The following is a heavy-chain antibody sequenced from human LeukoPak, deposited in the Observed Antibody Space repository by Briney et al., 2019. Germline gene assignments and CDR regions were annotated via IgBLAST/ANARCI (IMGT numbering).Heavy chain of an antibody. J-gene: IGHJ5*02. CDR1: GSTFPTYA. V-gene: IGHV1-69*13. Sequence: EASVKVSCKASGSTFPTYAITWVRQAPGQGLEWMGGIIPIFGTANYAQKFQGRVTITADVSTSTAYIELSSLRFDDTAVYYCARDPMLRGVHNWFDPWGQGTLVTVSS. CDR2: IIPIFGTA. CDR3: ARDPMLRGVHNWFDP. D-gene: IGHD3-10*01.